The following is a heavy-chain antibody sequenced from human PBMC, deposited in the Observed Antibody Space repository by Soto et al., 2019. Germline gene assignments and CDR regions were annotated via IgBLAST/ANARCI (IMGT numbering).Heavy chain of an antibody. Sequence: ESLKISCKGSGYSFTSHWIGWVRQMPGKGLEWMGIIYPGDSDTRYSPSFQGQVTISADKSISTAYLQWSSLKASDTAMYYCASGYGSGSFQPYYYYGMDVWGQGTTVTVSS. J-gene: IGHJ6*02. D-gene: IGHD3-10*01. CDR1: GYSFTSHW. CDR2: IYPGDSDT. CDR3: ASGYGSGSFQPYYYYGMDV. V-gene: IGHV5-51*01.